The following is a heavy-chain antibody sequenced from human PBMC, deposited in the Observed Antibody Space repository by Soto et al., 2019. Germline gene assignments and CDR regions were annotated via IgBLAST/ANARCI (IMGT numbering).Heavy chain of an antibody. D-gene: IGHD2-21*02. Sequence: QVQLVQSGAEVKKPGSSVKVSCRASGSTFSSYTVSWVRQAPGQGLEWMGRIIPVLGVTNYAPKFKGSVTITADKSKTTVYMELSSRRSGDTAIYYCARRRYCGAACYSKYYYGMDLWGQGTTVTVSS. J-gene: IGHJ6*02. V-gene: IGHV1-69*02. CDR3: ARRRYCGAACYSKYYYGMDL. CDR2: IIPVLGVT. CDR1: GSTFSSYT.